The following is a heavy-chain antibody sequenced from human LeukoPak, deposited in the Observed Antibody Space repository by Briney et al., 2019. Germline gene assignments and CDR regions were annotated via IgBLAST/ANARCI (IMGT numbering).Heavy chain of an antibody. D-gene: IGHD3-16*01. CDR1: GGSISSYY. CDR3: ARRSVGSHGGMLDY. CDR2: IYYSGST. Sequence: SETLSLTCTVPGGSISSYYWSWIRQPPGKGLEWIGYIYYSGSTNYNPSLKSRVTISVDTSKNQFSLKLSSVTAADTAVYYCARRSVGSHGGMLDYWGQGTLVTVSS. J-gene: IGHJ4*02. V-gene: IGHV4-59*08.